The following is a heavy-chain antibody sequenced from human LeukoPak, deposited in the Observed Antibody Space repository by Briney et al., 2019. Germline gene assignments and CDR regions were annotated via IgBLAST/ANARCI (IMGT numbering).Heavy chain of an antibody. CDR2: INPNSGGT. CDR3: VRDSSTVSTPYFDY. Sequence: ASVKVSXKXSGYTFTGYYMHWVRQAPGQGLEWMGWINPNSGGTNYAQKFQGRVTMTRDTSISTAYMELSRLRSDDTAVYYCVRDSSTVSTPYFDYWGQGTPVTVSS. CDR1: GYTFTGYY. V-gene: IGHV1-2*02. J-gene: IGHJ4*02. D-gene: IGHD4-17*01.